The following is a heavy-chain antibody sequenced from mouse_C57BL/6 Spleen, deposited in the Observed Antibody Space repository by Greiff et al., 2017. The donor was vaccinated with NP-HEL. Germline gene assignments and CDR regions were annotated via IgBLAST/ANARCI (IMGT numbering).Heavy chain of an antibody. CDR3: TRGILKAYFDY. D-gene: IGHD1-3*01. CDR2: ISSGGDYI. CDR1: GFTFSSYA. V-gene: IGHV5-9-1*02. Sequence: EVQLVESGEGLVKPGGSLKLSCAASGFTFSSYAMSWVRQTPEKRLEWVAYISSGGDYIYYADPVTGRFTISRDNARNTLYLQTSSMKSEDTAMYYCTRGILKAYFDYWGKGTTLTVSS. J-gene: IGHJ2*01.